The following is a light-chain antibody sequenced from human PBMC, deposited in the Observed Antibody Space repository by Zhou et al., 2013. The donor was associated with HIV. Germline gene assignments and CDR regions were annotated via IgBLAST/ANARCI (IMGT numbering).Light chain of an antibody. Sequence: DIQLTQSPSFLSASVGDRVTITCRASQGISSYLTWYQQKPGKAPKRLIYSASSLQSGVPSRFSGSGSGTEFTLTISSLQPDDFATYYCQQYNSWYTFGQGTKLEIK. J-gene: IGKJ2*01. CDR3: QQYNSWYT. CDR1: QGISSY. CDR2: SAS. V-gene: IGKV1-9*01.